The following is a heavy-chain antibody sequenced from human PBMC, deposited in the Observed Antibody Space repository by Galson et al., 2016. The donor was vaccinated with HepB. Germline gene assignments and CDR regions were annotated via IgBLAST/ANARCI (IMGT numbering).Heavy chain of an antibody. CDR2: MRSKGNNYAT. CDR3: TSAMGYCSGGNCYSNDFYGMDV. V-gene: IGHV3-73*01. CDR1: GFTFSASA. J-gene: IGHJ6*02. Sequence: SLRLSCAASGFTFSASAMHWVRQVSGKGLEWVGYMRSKGNNYATAYAASVKGRFTISRDDSKNTAYLQMNSLKTEDTAMYYCTSAMGYCSGGNCYSNDFYGMDVWGQGTTVTVSS. D-gene: IGHD2-15*01.